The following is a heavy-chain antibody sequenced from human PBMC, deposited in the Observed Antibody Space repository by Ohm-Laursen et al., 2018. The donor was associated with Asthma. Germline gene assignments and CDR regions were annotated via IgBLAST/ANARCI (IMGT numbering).Heavy chain of an antibody. Sequence: SLRLSCAASGFTFSSYGMHWVRQAPGKGLEWVAAIWYDGSNKYYADSVKGRFTISRDNSRNTLFLRMNSLRAEDTAVYYCAKERSSSWPFWGQGTLVTVSS. D-gene: IGHD6-13*01. CDR1: GFTFSSYG. V-gene: IGHV3-33*06. J-gene: IGHJ4*02. CDR3: AKERSSSWPF. CDR2: IWYDGSNK.